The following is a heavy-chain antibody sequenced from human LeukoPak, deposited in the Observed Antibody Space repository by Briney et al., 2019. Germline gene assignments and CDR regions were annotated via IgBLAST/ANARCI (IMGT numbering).Heavy chain of an antibody. V-gene: IGHV3-53*04. CDR3: ARVDTVMAYYFDL. D-gene: IGHD5-18*01. Sequence: GGSLRLSCAASGFTVSTNCMTWVRQAPGKGLEWVSTIYSGGTTYYADSVVGRFTISRHNSRNTLYLQMNSLRAEDTAVYHCARVDTVMAYYFDLWGQGTLVTVSS. J-gene: IGHJ4*02. CDR1: GFTVSTNC. CDR2: IYSGGTT.